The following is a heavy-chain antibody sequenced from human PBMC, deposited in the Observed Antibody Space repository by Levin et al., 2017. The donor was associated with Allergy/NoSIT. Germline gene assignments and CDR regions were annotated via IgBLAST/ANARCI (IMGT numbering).Heavy chain of an antibody. Sequence: KAGESLKISCKGSAYSFSSYWIAWVRQMPGKGLEWMGIIYPDDSDTRYSPSFQGQVTISADKSISTAYLQWNSLKASDTAMYYCARLGYGSGSPPLDYWGQGTLVTVSS. CDR2: IYPDDSDT. J-gene: IGHJ4*02. D-gene: IGHD3-10*01. V-gene: IGHV5-51*01. CDR3: ARLGYGSGSPPLDY. CDR1: AYSFSSYW.